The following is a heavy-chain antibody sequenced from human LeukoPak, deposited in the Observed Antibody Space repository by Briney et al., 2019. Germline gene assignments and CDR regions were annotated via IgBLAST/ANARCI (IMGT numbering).Heavy chain of an antibody. J-gene: IGHJ5*02. D-gene: IGHD3-10*01. CDR1: GGSFKSYV. CDR2: ISPLFPTT. Sequence: SVKVSCKTSGGSFKSYVISWVRQVAGQGLEWLGGISPLFPTTNYAQVFQGRVTITADESTSTVYLELSSLKSEDTAVYYCARGFYGSGTLLSYFDAWGQGTLVTVSS. V-gene: IGHV1-69*13. CDR3: ARGFYGSGTLLSYFDA.